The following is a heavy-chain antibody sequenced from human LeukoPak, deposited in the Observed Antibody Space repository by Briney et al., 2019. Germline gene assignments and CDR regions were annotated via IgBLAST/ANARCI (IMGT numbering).Heavy chain of an antibody. Sequence: PGGSLRPSCAASGFTFSSYGMSWVRQAPGKGLEWGSGISRSGGSTYYADSVKGRFTISRDNSKNTLYLQMNSLRAEDTAVYYCVTRYYYDSSGYYSANDYWGQGTLVTVSS. J-gene: IGHJ4*02. CDR3: VTRYYYDSSGYYSANDY. CDR1: GFTFSSYG. V-gene: IGHV3-23*01. D-gene: IGHD3-22*01. CDR2: ISRSGGST.